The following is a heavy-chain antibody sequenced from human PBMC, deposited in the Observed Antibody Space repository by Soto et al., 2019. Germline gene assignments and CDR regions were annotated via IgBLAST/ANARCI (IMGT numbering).Heavy chain of an antibody. CDR2: ISGSGGST. D-gene: IGHD1-26*01. CDR1: GFTFSSYA. Sequence: EVQLLESGGGLVQPGGSLRLSCAASGFTFSSYAMSWVRQAPGKGLEWVSAISGSGGSTYYADSVKGRFTIARDNSKNTLYLQMNSVRAEDTAVYYCAKPLGSLGGYYGMDVWGQGTTVTVSS. CDR3: AKPLGSLGGYYGMDV. V-gene: IGHV3-23*01. J-gene: IGHJ6*02.